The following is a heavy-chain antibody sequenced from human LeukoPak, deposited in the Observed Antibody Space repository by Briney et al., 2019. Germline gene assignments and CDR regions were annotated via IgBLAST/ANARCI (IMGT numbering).Heavy chain of an antibody. D-gene: IGHD3-3*01. J-gene: IGHJ4*02. CDR1: GFTFSSYA. CDR2: ISGSGGST. V-gene: IGHV3-23*01. Sequence: GGSLRLSCAASGFTFSSYAMSWVRQAPGKGLEWVSAISGSGGSTYYADSVKGRFTISRDNSKNTLYLQMNSLRVEDTAVYYCAKSYDFWSGYYTAYWGQGTLVTVSS. CDR3: AKSYDFWSGYYTAY.